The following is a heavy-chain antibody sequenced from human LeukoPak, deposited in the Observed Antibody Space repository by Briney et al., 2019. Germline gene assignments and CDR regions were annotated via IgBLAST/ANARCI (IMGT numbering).Heavy chain of an antibody. CDR3: AREEWELLRDAFDI. J-gene: IGHJ3*02. CDR2: IYYSGST. V-gene: IGHV4-59*01. CDR1: GVSISSYY. Sequence: PSETLSLTCTVSGVSISSYYWSWIRQPPGKGLEWIGYIYYSGSTNYNPSLKSRVTISVDTSKNQFSLKLSSVTAADTAVYYCAREEWELLRDAFDIWGQGTMVTVSS. D-gene: IGHD1-26*01.